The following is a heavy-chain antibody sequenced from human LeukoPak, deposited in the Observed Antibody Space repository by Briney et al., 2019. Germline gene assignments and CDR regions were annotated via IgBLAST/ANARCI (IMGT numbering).Heavy chain of an antibody. CDR1: GYSFTSYW. CDR3: ARGRGYSGYDSNYFDY. D-gene: IGHD5-12*01. J-gene: IGHJ4*02. CDR2: IYPGDSDT. V-gene: IGHV5-51*01. Sequence: GESLKIYCKGSGYSFTSYWIGWVRQMPGKGLEWMGIIYPGDSDTRYSPSFQGQVTISADKSISTAYLQWSSLKASDTAMYYCARGRGYSGYDSNYFDYWGQGTLVTVSS.